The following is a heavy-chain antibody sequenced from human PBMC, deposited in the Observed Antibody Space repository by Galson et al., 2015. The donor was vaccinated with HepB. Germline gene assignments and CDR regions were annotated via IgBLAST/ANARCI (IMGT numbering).Heavy chain of an antibody. CDR1: GYTFDAYG. D-gene: IGHD1-26*01. V-gene: IGHV1-18*01. CDR2: IRVSNGNT. Sequence: SVKVSCKAVGYTFDAYGISWVRQAPGQGLEWMGWIRVSNGNTTYAHKFQDRVTMTADRLTRTAYMEVTSLRSEATAVYYCARDDLIVGANPDYWGQGTLVIVSS. CDR3: ARDDLIVGANPDY. J-gene: IGHJ4*02.